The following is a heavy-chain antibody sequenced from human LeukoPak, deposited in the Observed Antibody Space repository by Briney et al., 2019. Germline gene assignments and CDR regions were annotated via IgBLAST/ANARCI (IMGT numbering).Heavy chain of an antibody. V-gene: IGHV3-13*01. CDR3: VRVAKERVGGVYYFDY. Sequence: GGSLRLSCAAPGFTFSDYDMHWVRHATGKGLEWVSAIGTAGDTYYTGSVKGRFTISRENAKNSLYLQMNSLRAGDTAVYYCVRVAKERVGGVYYFDYWGQGTPVTVSS. D-gene: IGHD1-1*01. CDR2: IGTAGDT. J-gene: IGHJ4*02. CDR1: GFTFSDYD.